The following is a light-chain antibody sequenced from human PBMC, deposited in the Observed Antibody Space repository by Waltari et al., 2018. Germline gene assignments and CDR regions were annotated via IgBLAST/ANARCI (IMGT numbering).Light chain of an antibody. CDR2: EAL. J-gene: IGKJ4*01. CDR3: QQYKTYPLT. Sequence: DIQMTQSPSTLSASVGDRVTITCRASQSISSRLAWYQQKPGTAPKLLIHEALSLASGVPIRFSGTVSGTEFTLTISSLQPEDFGTYFCQQYKTYPLTFGGGTRVESK. CDR1: QSISSR. V-gene: IGKV1-5*01.